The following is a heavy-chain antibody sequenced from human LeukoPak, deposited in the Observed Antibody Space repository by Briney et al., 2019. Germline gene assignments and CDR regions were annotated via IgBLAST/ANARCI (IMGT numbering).Heavy chain of an antibody. Sequence: GGSLRLSCAASGFTFSSFEMNWVRQAPGKGLEWVSYISSSGSTIYYADSVKGRFTISRDNSKNTLYLQMSSLRAEDTAVYFCVRVYSLGPYGMDVWGQGTTVTVSS. CDR1: GFTFSSFE. CDR3: VRVYSLGPYGMDV. V-gene: IGHV3-48*03. J-gene: IGHJ6*02. CDR2: ISSSGSTI. D-gene: IGHD2-15*01.